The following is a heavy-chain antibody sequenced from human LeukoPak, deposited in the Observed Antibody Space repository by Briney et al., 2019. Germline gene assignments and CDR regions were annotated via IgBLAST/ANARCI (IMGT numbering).Heavy chain of an antibody. D-gene: IGHD3-9*01. CDR3: ARQKNYDILTAFIGWFDP. Sequence: SETLSLTCTVSGDSISSSSYYWGWLRQPPGKGLEWIGSIYYSGSTYYNPSLKSRVTISVDTSKNQFSLKLSSVTAADTAVYYCARQKNYDILTAFIGWFDPWGQGTLVTVSS. CDR2: IYYSGST. CDR1: GDSISSSSYY. J-gene: IGHJ5*02. V-gene: IGHV4-39*01.